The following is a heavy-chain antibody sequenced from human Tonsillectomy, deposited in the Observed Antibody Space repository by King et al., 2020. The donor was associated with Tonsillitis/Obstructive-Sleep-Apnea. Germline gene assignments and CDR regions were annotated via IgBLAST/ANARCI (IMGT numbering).Heavy chain of an antibody. J-gene: IGHJ4*02. CDR3: ARERLVAPLDY. CDR1: GFTFSSYE. V-gene: IGHV3-48*03. Sequence: VQLVESGGGLVQPGGSLRLSCAASGFTFSSYEMNWVRQAPGKGLEWVSYISSSGSTIYYADSVKGRFTISRDNAKNSLYLQMNRLRAEDTAVYYCARERLVAPLDYWGQGTLVTVSS. D-gene: IGHD6-19*01. CDR2: ISSSGSTI.